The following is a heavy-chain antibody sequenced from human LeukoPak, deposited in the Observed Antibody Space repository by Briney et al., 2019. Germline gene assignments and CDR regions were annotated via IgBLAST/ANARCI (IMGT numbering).Heavy chain of an antibody. CDR2: IYYSGSA. D-gene: IGHD3-22*01. V-gene: IGHV4-59*12. J-gene: IGHJ6*02. Sequence: SETLSLTCTVSGGSINNYYWSWIRQPPGKGLEWIGYIYYSGSASYNPSLKSRVTISIDTSKNQFSLKLSSVTAADTAVYYCVRDSSGSLGLDVWAQGTTVTVSS. CDR3: VRDSSGSLGLDV. CDR1: GGSINNYY.